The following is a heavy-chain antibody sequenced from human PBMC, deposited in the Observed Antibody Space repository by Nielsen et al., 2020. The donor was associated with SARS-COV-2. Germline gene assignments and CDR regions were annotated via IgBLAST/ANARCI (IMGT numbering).Heavy chain of an antibody. J-gene: IGHJ4*02. CDR1: GFTFSSYG. V-gene: IGHV3-30*03. CDR3: AAFYVDSIQITDN. Sequence: GESLKISCAASGFTFSSYGMHWVRQAPGKGLEWVSVISYDGRYKYYADSVKGRFTISRDNSKNTLYLQINSLRAEDTAVYYCAAFYVDSIQITDNWGQGTQVTVSS. D-gene: IGHD5-12*01. CDR2: ISYDGRYK.